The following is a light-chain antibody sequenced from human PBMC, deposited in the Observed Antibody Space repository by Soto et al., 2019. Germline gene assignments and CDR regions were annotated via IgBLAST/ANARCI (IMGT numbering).Light chain of an antibody. J-gene: IGKJ1*01. CDR1: QSFSNW. CDR2: GAS. CDR3: QQYGSSPRT. V-gene: IGKV3-20*01. Sequence: PSTLSASVGDRVTSTCRASQSFSNWLAWYQQKPGKAPKLLIYGASSRATGIPDRFSGSGSGTDFTLTISRLEPEDFAVYYCQQYGSSPRTFGQGTKVDIK.